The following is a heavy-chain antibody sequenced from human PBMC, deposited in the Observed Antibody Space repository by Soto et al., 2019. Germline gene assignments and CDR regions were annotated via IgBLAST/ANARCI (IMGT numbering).Heavy chain of an antibody. CDR1: GFSLSTTSTTEVG. V-gene: IGHV2-5*01. CDR3: AHGQATVTRAFQN. D-gene: IGHD4-17*01. J-gene: IGHJ1*01. Sequence: ASGPTLVNPTQTLTLTCTFSGFSLSTTSTTEVGVGWIRQPPGKALEWLALIFWNDDKRYSSTLKSRLTITKDTSKNQVVLTMTDVDPEDTATYFCAHGQATVTRAFQNWGPGTLVTVSS. CDR2: IFWNDDK.